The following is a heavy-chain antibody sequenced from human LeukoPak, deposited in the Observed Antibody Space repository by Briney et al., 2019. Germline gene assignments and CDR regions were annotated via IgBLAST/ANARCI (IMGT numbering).Heavy chain of an antibody. CDR1: GYTFTSYG. CDR2: ISAYNGNT. J-gene: IGHJ4*02. CDR3: ARYCSSTSCYTDY. Sequence: GASVTVSCKASGYTFTSYGSNWVRQAPGQGVEGVGWISAYNGNTNYAQKLKGRVTMTTDTSPSTAYMELRSLRSDDPAVYYCARYCSSTSCYTDYWGQGTLVTVSS. V-gene: IGHV1-18*01. D-gene: IGHD2-2*02.